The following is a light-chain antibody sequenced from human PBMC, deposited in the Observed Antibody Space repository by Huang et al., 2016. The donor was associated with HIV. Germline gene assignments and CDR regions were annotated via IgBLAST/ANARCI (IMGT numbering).Light chain of an antibody. CDR2: GTS. J-gene: IGKJ3*01. V-gene: IGKV1-39*01. Sequence: DIRMTQSPSSLSASLGDTVTINCRASQNISSSLNWYQQRPGKAPKHRIYGTSTLHTGVPSRFSGSGSGTDFTLTIANIQPVDFATYSCQQIYTTPRVTFGPGTKVHI. CDR3: QQIYTTPRVT. CDR1: QNISSS.